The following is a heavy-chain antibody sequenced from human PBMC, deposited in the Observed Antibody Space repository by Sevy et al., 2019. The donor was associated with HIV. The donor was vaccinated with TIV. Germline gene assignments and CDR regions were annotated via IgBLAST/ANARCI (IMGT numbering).Heavy chain of an antibody. CDR3: AKDLAVAVTRPFDY. CDR2: ISGSGGIT. J-gene: IGHJ4*02. D-gene: IGHD6-19*01. Sequence: GGSLRLSCAASGFTFSSYAMSWVRQAPGKGLEWVSAISGSGGITYYADSVKGRFTTSRDNSKNTLYLQMNSLRAEDTAVYYCAKDLAVAVTRPFDYWGQGTLVTVS. V-gene: IGHV3-23*01. CDR1: GFTFSSYA.